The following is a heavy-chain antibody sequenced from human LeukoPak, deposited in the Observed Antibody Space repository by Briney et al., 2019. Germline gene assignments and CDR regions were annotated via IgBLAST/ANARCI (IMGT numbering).Heavy chain of an antibody. CDR1: GGSISSGDYY. V-gene: IGHV4-30-4*01. J-gene: IGHJ4*02. D-gene: IGHD3-22*01. CDR3: ARGGSSGYYYELSFDY. Sequence: SETLSLTCTVPGGSISSGDYYWSWIRQPPGKGLEWIGYIYYSGSTYYHPSLKSRVTISVDTTKNQFSLKLSSVTAADTAVYYCARGGSSGYYYELSFDYWGQGTLVTVSS. CDR2: IYYSGST.